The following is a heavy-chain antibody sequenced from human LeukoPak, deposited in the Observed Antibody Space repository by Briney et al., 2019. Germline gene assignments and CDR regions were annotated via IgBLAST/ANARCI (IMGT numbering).Heavy chain of an antibody. CDR3: ARDRLKGYSSGWSYDY. J-gene: IGHJ4*02. CDR1: GFTFSNYW. D-gene: IGHD6-19*01. Sequence: GGSLRLSCAASGFTFSNYWMHWVRQAPGKGLVWVSRINSDGTSTSYADSVKGRFTISRDNAKNTLYLQMNSLRAEDTAVYYCARDRLKGYSSGWSYDYWGQGTLVTVSS. V-gene: IGHV3-74*01. CDR2: INSDGTST.